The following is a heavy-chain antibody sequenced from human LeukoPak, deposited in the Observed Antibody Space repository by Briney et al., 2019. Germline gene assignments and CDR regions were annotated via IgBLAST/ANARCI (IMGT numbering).Heavy chain of an antibody. J-gene: IGHJ5*02. Sequence: SETLSLTCTVSGGSISSGVYYWSWIRQHPGKGLEWIGYIYYSGSTYYNPSLKSRVTISVDTSKNQFSLKLSSVTAADTAVYYCARAFDITMVRGVSLGWFDPWGQGTLVTVSS. D-gene: IGHD3-10*01. CDR3: ARAFDITMVRGVSLGWFDP. CDR1: GGSISSGVYY. CDR2: IYYSGST. V-gene: IGHV4-31*03.